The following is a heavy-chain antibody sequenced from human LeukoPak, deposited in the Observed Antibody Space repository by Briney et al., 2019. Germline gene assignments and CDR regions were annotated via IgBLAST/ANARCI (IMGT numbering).Heavy chain of an antibody. J-gene: IGHJ4*02. Sequence: SETLSLTCAVYGGSFSGYYWSWIRQPPGKGLEWIGGINHSGSTNYNPSLKSRVTISVDTSKNQFSLKLSSVTAADTAVYYCARMGVGWYSSGSTHSGYFDYWGQGTLVTVSS. CDR2: INHSGST. V-gene: IGHV4-34*01. D-gene: IGHD6-19*01. CDR1: GGSFSGYY. CDR3: ARMGVGWYSSGSTHSGYFDY.